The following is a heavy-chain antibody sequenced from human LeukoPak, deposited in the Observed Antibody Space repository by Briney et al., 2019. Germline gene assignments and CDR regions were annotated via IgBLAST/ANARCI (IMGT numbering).Heavy chain of an antibody. CDR1: GFTFGDYA. J-gene: IGHJ6*03. D-gene: IGHD6-13*01. CDR2: IRSKAYGGTT. CDR3: TRDPGGSWFRYYYYYMDV. Sequence: TGGSLRLSCTASGFTFGDYAMSWVRQAPGKGLEWVGFIRSKAYGGTTEYAASVKGRFTISRNDSKSIAYLQMNSLKTEDTAVYYCTRDPGGSWFRYYYYYMDVWGKGTTVTISS. V-gene: IGHV3-49*04.